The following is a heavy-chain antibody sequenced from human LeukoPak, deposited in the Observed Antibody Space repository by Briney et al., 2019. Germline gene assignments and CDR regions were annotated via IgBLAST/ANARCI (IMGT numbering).Heavy chain of an antibody. J-gene: IGHJ4*02. Sequence: PGGSLRLSCAASGLTFSSHWMHWVRQAPGKGLVWVSRITNDGSSTTYADSVKGRFTISRDNSKSTLYLQMNSLRADDTAVYYCAKERSFGPRDFDYWGQGTLVTVSS. CDR3: AKERSFGPRDFDY. V-gene: IGHV3-74*01. D-gene: IGHD3-10*01. CDR2: ITNDGSST. CDR1: GLTFSSHW.